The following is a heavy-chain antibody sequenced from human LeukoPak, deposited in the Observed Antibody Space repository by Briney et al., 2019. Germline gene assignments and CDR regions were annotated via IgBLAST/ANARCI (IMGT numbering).Heavy chain of an antibody. CDR2: SYHSGSS. V-gene: IGHV4-39*01. D-gene: IGHD1-26*01. CDR3: ARGIVGPLHFFDY. CDR1: GGSISSSSYY. Sequence: SETLSLTCTVSGGSISSSSYYWGWIRQPPGKGLEWIGSSYHSGSSYYTPSLKSRVTISVDTSKTQLSLKLSSVTAADTAVYYCARGIVGPLHFFDYWGQGTLVTVSS. J-gene: IGHJ4*02.